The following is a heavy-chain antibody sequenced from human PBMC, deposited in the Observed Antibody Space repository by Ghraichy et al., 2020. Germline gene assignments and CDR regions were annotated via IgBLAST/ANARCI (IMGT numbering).Heavy chain of an antibody. D-gene: IGHD3-3*01. CDR2: IWSKNTHI. Sequence: GGSLRLSCLASGFTFSRYNMNWVRQAPGKGLEWVSSIWSKNTHINYADSVKGRFTTSRDNAKNLLYLQMNSLRAEDTAVYYCARDEGDYDFWSGYYTLDYAMDVWGQGTTVTVSS. J-gene: IGHJ6*02. V-gene: IGHV3-21*01. CDR1: GFTFSRYN. CDR3: ARDEGDYDFWSGYYTLDYAMDV.